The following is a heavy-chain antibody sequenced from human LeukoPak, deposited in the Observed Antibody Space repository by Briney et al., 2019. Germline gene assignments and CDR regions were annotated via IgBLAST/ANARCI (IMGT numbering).Heavy chain of an antibody. CDR1: GGSISSGGYS. V-gene: IGHV4-30-2*01. CDR3: ARHVQIGIHSGSPGFDY. Sequence: PSETLSLTCAVSGGSISSGGYSWSWIRQPPGKGLEWIGYIYHSGSTYYNPSLKSRVTISVDRSKNQFSLKLSSVTAADTAVYYCARHVQIGIHSGSPGFDYWGQGTLVTVSS. J-gene: IGHJ4*02. D-gene: IGHD5-12*01. CDR2: IYHSGST.